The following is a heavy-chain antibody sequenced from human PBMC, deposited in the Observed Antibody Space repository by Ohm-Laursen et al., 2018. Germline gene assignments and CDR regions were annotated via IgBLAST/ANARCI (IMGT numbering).Heavy chain of an antibody. J-gene: IGHJ3*02. CDR2: ISSDAKDK. V-gene: IGHV3-30*03. Sequence: SSLRLSCAASGFRFSDYGIHWVRQAPGKGLEWVAVISSDAKDKHYADSVKGRFTISRDNSKNTLYLQMSSLSAEDTAVYYCARDTSVLYAFDIWGQGTLVTVSS. D-gene: IGHD2-8*01. CDR1: GFRFSDYG. CDR3: ARDTSVLYAFDI.